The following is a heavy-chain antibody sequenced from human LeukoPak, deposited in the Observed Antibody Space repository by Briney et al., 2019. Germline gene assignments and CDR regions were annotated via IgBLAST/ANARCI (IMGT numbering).Heavy chain of an antibody. CDR3: VRGGWFDY. CDR1: GFTFSTYV. Sequence: PGGSLRLSCAASGFTFSTYVMTWLRQSPGKGLEWVARISGTGCTTYYADSVKGRFTISRDNSKNTLFLQMNSLRAEDTALYYCVRGGWFDYWGQGALVIVSS. D-gene: IGHD3-10*01. V-gene: IGHV3-23*01. CDR2: ISGTGCTT. J-gene: IGHJ5*01.